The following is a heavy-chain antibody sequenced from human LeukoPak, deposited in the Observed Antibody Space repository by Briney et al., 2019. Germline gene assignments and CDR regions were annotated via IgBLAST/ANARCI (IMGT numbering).Heavy chain of an antibody. CDR3: ARRGSSILDDAFDI. Sequence: PSETLSLTCTVSGGSISSSSYYWGWIRQPPGKGLEWIGSIYYSGSTYYNPSLKSRVTISVDTSKNQFSLKLSSVTAADTAVYYCARRGSSILDDAFDIWGQETLVTVSS. V-gene: IGHV4-39*01. CDR1: GGSISSSSYY. J-gene: IGHJ3*02. D-gene: IGHD6-13*01. CDR2: IYYSGST.